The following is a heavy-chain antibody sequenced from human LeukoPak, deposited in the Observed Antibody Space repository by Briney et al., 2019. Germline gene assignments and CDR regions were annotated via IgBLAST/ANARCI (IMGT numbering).Heavy chain of an antibody. D-gene: IGHD3-9*01. CDR1: GFTFSSYS. Sequence: PGGSLRLSCAAFGFTFSSYSMNWVRQAPGKGLEWVSSISSSSSYIYYADSAKGRFTISRDNAKNSLYLQMNSLRAEDTAVYYCARDWNRYYDILTGYYYGMDVWGKGTTVTVSS. CDR2: ISSSSSYI. CDR3: ARDWNRYYDILTGYYYGMDV. V-gene: IGHV3-21*01. J-gene: IGHJ6*04.